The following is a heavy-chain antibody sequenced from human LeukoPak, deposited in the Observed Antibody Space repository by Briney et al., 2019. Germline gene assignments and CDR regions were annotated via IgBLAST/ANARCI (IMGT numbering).Heavy chain of an antibody. J-gene: IGHJ4*02. CDR3: ARGTSGYSFDY. CDR2: ISSSSSYI. CDR1: GFTFSSYS. Sequence: GGSLRLSCAASGFTFSSYSMNWVRQAPGKGLEWVSSISSSSSYICYADSVKGRFTISRDNAKNSLYLQMNSLRAEDTAVYYCARGTSGYSFDYWGQGTLVTVSS. V-gene: IGHV3-21*01. D-gene: IGHD3-22*01.